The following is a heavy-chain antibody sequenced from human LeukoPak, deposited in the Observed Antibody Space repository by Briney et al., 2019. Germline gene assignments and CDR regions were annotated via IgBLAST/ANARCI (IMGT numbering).Heavy chain of an antibody. Sequence: GGSLRLSCAASGFTFRSYSMNWVRQAPGKGLEWVSSTSSSSSYIYYADSVKGRFTISRDNAKNSLYLQMNSLRAEDTAVYYCARKVRDAFDIWGQGTMVTVSS. CDR2: TSSSSSYI. CDR1: GFTFRSYS. CDR3: ARKVRDAFDI. V-gene: IGHV3-21*01. J-gene: IGHJ3*02. D-gene: IGHD3-10*01.